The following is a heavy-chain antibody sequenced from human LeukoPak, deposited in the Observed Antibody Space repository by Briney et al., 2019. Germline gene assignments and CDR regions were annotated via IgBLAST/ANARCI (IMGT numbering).Heavy chain of an antibody. CDR1: GGSISSYY. J-gene: IGHJ4*02. CDR3: ARSYSSSSAVDY. V-gene: IGHV4-4*07. CDR2: IYTSGST. Sequence: SETLSLTCTVSGGSISSYYWSWIRQPAGKGLEWIGRIYTSGSTNYNPSLKSRVTMSVDTSKNQISLKLSSVTAADTAVYYCARSYSSSSAVDYWGQGTLVTVSS. D-gene: IGHD6-6*01.